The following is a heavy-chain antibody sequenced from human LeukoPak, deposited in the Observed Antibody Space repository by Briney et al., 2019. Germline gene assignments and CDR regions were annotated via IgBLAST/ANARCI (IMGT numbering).Heavy chain of an antibody. Sequence: GGSLRLFCAASGFTFSSYSMNWVRQAPGKGLEWVSSISSSSSYIYYADSVKGRFTISRDNAKNSLCLQLNSLRPEDTALYYCSTEPRSLLYWGHGTLVTVSS. V-gene: IGHV3-21*04. CDR2: ISSSSSYI. CDR1: GFTFSSYS. CDR3: STEPRSLLY. J-gene: IGHJ4*01. D-gene: IGHD4-17*01.